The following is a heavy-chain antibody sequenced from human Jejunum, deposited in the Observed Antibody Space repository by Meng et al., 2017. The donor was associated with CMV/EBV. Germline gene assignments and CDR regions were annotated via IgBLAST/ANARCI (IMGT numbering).Heavy chain of an antibody. D-gene: IGHD6-19*01. CDR1: GFTFSAYA. V-gene: IGHV3-48*04. J-gene: IGHJ4*02. Sequence: SGFTFSAYALNWVRQAPGKGLEWVSYISSSSSTIYYADSVKGRFTVSRDNAKNSLYLQMNSLRVDDTAVYYCARARGSGWYEAPHYWGQGTLVTVSS. CDR2: ISSSSSTI. CDR3: ARARGSGWYEAPHY.